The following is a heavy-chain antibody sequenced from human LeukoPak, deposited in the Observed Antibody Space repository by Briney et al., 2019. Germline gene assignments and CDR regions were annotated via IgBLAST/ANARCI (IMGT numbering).Heavy chain of an antibody. CDR3: AKVPSSSWYLGAFDI. Sequence: PGGSLRLSCAASGFTFTSYAMSWVRQAPGKGLERVSAISGTGGSTYYADPVKGRFTISRDNSKNTLYLQMNSLRAEDTAVYYCAKVPSSSWYLGAFDIWGQGTMVTVSS. CDR2: ISGTGGST. J-gene: IGHJ3*02. CDR1: GFTFTSYA. D-gene: IGHD6-13*01. V-gene: IGHV3-23*01.